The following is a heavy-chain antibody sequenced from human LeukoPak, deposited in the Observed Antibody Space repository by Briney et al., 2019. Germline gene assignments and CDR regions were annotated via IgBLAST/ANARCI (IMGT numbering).Heavy chain of an antibody. CDR1: GGSISSGDYY. D-gene: IGHD6-6*01. J-gene: IGHJ5*02. Sequence: PSQTLSLTCTVSGGSISSGDYYWSWIRRPPGKGLEWIGYIYYSGSTYYNPSLKSRVTISVDTSKNQFSLKLSSVTAADTAVYYCARSLEYSSSSGGNWFDPWGQGTLVTVSS. CDR2: IYYSGST. V-gene: IGHV4-30-4*08. CDR3: ARSLEYSSSSGGNWFDP.